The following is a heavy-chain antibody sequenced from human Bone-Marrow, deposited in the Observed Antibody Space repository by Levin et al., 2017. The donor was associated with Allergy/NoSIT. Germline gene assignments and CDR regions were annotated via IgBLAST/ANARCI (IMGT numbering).Heavy chain of an antibody. CDR3: AIFFYGDYDY. V-gene: IGHV3-7*01. CDR2: IKEDGTDK. CDR1: GFTFSSYW. Sequence: PGGSLRLSCAASGFTFSSYWMSWVRQAPGKGLEWVANIKEDGTDKYYVDSVKGRFTISRDNAKNSLYLQMNSLRAEDTALYYCAIFFYGDYDYWGQGTLVTVSS. J-gene: IGHJ4*02. D-gene: IGHD4-17*01.